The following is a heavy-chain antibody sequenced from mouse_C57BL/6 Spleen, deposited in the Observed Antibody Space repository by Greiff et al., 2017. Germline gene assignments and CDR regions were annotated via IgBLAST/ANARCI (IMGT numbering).Heavy chain of an antibody. CDR1: GFSLTSYG. CDR2: IWSDGST. D-gene: IGHD2-4*01. J-gene: IGHJ4*01. V-gene: IGHV2-6*03. Sequence: VHLVESGPGLVAPSQSLSITCTVSGFSLTSYGVHWVRQPPGKGLEWLVVIWSDGSTTYNSALKSRLSISKDNSKSQVFLKMNRLQTDDTAMYYCARYDYGVGYAMDYWGQGTSVTVSS. CDR3: ARYDYGVGYAMDY.